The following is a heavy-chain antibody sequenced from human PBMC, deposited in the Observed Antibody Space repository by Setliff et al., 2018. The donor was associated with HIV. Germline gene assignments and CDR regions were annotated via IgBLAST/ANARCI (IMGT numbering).Heavy chain of an antibody. CDR1: GYTFTSYG. CDR3: ARERIVGATAPFDY. D-gene: IGHD1-26*01. Sequence: GASVKVSCKASGYTFTSYGISWVRQAPGQGLEWMGWISAYNGNTNYAQKLQGRVTMTTDTSISTAYMELSRLRSDDTVVYYCARERIVGATAPFDYWGQGTLVTVSS. V-gene: IGHV1-18*01. CDR2: ISAYNGNT. J-gene: IGHJ4*02.